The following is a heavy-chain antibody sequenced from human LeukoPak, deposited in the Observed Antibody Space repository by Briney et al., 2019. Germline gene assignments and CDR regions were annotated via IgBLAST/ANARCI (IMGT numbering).Heavy chain of an antibody. Sequence: SVKVSSKASGGTFSSYAISWVRQAPGQGLEWMGRIIPILGMANYAQKFQGRVTITADKSTSTAYMELSSLRSEDTAVYYCARDRRILTTYYYYGMDVWGQGTTVTVSS. CDR3: ARDRRILTTYYYYGMDV. V-gene: IGHV1-69*04. CDR1: GGTFSSYA. J-gene: IGHJ6*02. CDR2: IIPILGMA. D-gene: IGHD3-9*01.